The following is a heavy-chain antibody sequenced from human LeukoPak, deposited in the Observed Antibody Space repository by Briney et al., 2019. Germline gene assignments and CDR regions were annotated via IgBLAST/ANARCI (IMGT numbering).Heavy chain of an antibody. D-gene: IGHD3-22*01. J-gene: IGHJ4*02. Sequence: SETLSLTCTVSGGSISSSSYYWGWIRQPPGKGLEWIGSIYYSGSTYYNPSLKSRVTISVDTSKNQFSLKLSSVTAADTAVYYCARERSIDYDSSGYYYEGGGYWGQGTLVTVSS. V-gene: IGHV4-39*07. CDR1: GGSISSSSYY. CDR3: ARERSIDYDSSGYYYEGGGY. CDR2: IYYSGST.